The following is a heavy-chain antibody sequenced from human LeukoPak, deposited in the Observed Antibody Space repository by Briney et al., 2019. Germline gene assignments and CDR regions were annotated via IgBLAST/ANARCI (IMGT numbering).Heavy chain of an antibody. Sequence: GGSLRLSCAASGFTFSNHAIHWVRQAPGKGLAWVANIKQDGSEKYYVDSVKGRFTISRDNARNSLYLQMNSLRAEDTAIFYCARVNPLMAPGAFDIWGQGTMVAVSS. D-gene: IGHD2-8*01. CDR2: IKQDGSEK. J-gene: IGHJ3*02. V-gene: IGHV3-7*01. CDR1: GFTFSNHA. CDR3: ARVNPLMAPGAFDI.